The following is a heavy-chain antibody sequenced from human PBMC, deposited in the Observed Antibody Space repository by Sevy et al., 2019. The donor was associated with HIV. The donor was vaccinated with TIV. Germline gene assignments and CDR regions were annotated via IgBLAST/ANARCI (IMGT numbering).Heavy chain of an antibody. V-gene: IGHV3-23*01. CDR3: AKVLNPALESMMEVTVRSLKGFDV. J-gene: IGHJ3*01. CDR2: ISGFGNT. CDR1: GFTFNTHV. Sequence: GGSLRLSCAASGFTFNTHVMNWVRQAPGKGLEWVSSISGFGNTYYADSVRGRFTISRDNAKNTLYLQMYSLRPDDTAVYYCAKVLNPALESMMEVTVRSLKGFDVWGQGTMVTVSS. D-gene: IGHD3-22*01.